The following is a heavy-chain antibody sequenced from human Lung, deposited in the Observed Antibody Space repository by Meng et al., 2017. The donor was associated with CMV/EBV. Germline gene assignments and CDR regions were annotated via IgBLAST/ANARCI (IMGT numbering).Heavy chain of an antibody. V-gene: IGHV1-2*02. Sequence: ASXXVSXKASGYTFTGYYLYWVRQDPGQGLEWMGWINPNNGGTNYAQRFQGRVTMTRDTSITTVYMELSRLTSDDTAVYYCAGKTDTGGWNLHHWRQGTLVTVSS. CDR2: INPNNGGT. CDR3: AGKTDTGGWNLHH. J-gene: IGHJ1*01. D-gene: IGHD3-16*01. CDR1: GYTFTGYY.